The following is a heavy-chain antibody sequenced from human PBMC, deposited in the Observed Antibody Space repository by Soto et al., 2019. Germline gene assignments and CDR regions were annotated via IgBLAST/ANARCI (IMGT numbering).Heavy chain of an antibody. J-gene: IGHJ6*02. Sequence: KESGPVLVKPTETLTLTCTVSGFSLSDDRMGVSWIRQPPGKALEWLAHMFSDVEKAYSTSLKSRLTISKDTSRSQVVLTMTNMHPVDTATYYCARVTYYSGSGSYTHYYYYNMDVWGQGTTVTVSS. CDR2: MFSDVEK. D-gene: IGHD3-10*01. CDR3: ARVTYYSGSGSYTHYYYYNMDV. CDR1: GFSLSDDRMG. V-gene: IGHV2-26*01.